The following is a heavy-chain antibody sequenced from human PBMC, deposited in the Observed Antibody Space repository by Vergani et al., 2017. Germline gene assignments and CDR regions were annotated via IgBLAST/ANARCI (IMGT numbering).Heavy chain of an antibody. V-gene: IGHV1-2*02. Sequence: QVQLVQSGAEVKKPGASVKVSCKTSGYPFAQYYIHWVRQAPGQGLEYMGWVNPENGDTHYQPRFRGRISMTTDTSTQSAYIELRDLTSDDTAIIFCARGFFGPTDNSWGQGTHIAVSS. CDR3: ARGFFGPTDNS. J-gene: IGHJ5*02. CDR2: VNPENGDT. CDR1: GYPFAQYY. D-gene: IGHD3-3*01.